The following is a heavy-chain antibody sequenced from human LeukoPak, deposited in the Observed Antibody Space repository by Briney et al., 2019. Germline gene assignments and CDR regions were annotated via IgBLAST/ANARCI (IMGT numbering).Heavy chain of an antibody. Sequence: PGGSLRLSCAASGLSFGGYEMNWVRQAPGKGLEWVSYISTTGSTVYYADSVEGRFTISRDNAKNLLYLQMNSLRAEDAAVYCCAKDFPHYYESSHGMDAWGQGTTVTVSS. CDR3: AKDFPHYYESSHGMDA. V-gene: IGHV3-48*03. CDR2: ISTTGSTV. D-gene: IGHD3-22*01. CDR1: GLSFGGYE. J-gene: IGHJ6*02.